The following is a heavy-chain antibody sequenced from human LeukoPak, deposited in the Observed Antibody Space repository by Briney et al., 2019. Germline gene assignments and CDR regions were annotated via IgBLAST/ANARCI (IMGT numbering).Heavy chain of an antibody. V-gene: IGHV4-34*01. D-gene: IGHD3-10*01. Sequence: GSLRLSCAASGFTFSSYEMNWVRQAPGKGLEWIGEINHSGSTNYNPSLKSRVTISVDTSKNQFSLKLSSVTAADTAVYYCARRGGDGSGSYYKAWGQGTLVTVSS. CDR2: INHSGST. CDR1: GFTFSSYE. J-gene: IGHJ5*02. CDR3: ARRGGDGSGSYYKA.